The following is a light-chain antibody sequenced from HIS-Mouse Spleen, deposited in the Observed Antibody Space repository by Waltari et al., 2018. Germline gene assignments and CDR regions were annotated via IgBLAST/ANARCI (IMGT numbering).Light chain of an antibody. J-gene: IGLJ2*01. Sequence: SYELTQPPSVSVSPGQTARITCSGDALTKQYAYWYQQKPGQAPGLVIYKDSERPSGIPERFSGSSSGTTVTLTISGVQAEDEADYYCQSADSSGTYHVVFGGGTKLTVL. V-gene: IGLV3-25*03. CDR2: KDS. CDR1: ALTKQY. CDR3: QSADSSGTYHVV.